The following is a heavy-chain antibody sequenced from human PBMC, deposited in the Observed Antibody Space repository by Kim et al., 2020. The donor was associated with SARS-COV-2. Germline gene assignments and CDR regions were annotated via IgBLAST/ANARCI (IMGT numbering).Heavy chain of an antibody. Sequence: SETLSLTCTVSGGSISSYYWSWIRQPPGKGLEWIGYIYYSGSTNYNPSLKSRVTISVDTSKNQFSLKLSSVTAAGTAVYYCARGSSLTIFGVVGWFDPWGQVTLVTVSS. CDR3: ARGSSLTIFGVVGWFDP. D-gene: IGHD3-3*01. J-gene: IGHJ5*02. CDR2: IYYSGST. CDR1: GGSISSYY. V-gene: IGHV4-59*01.